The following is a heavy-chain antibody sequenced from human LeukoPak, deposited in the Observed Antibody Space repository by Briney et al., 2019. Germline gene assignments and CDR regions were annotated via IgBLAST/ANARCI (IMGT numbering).Heavy chain of an antibody. D-gene: IGHD7-27*01. V-gene: IGHV3-30*18. J-gene: IGHJ5*02. CDR2: ISYDGSNK. CDR3: AKDFNWGSDWFDP. CDR1: GFTFSSYG. Sequence: GGSLRLSCAASGFTFSSYGMHWVRQAPGKGLEWVAVISYDGSNKYYADSVKGRFTISRDNSKNTLYLQMNSLRAEDTAVYYCAKDFNWGSDWFDPWGQGTLVTVSS.